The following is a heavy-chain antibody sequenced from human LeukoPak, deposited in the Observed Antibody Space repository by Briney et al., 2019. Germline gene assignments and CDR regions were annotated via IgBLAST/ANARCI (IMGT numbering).Heavy chain of an antibody. CDR1: GASINAYY. J-gene: IGHJ3*01. Sequence: SETLSLICNVSGASINAYYWTWIRQSPGKGLEWIASMSYSGRTDSNPSLKSRVSMSVGPSKSQFSLRLTSVTAADTAISYCAQQVVGTSNSFEVWGQGTFVAVSS. D-gene: IGHD2-15*01. CDR3: AQQVVGTSNSFEV. CDR2: MSYSGRT. V-gene: IGHV4-59*01.